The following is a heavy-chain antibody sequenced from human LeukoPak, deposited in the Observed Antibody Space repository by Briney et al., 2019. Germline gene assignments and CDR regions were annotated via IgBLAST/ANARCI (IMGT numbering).Heavy chain of an antibody. CDR3: TSLDGGPG. V-gene: IGHV3-64*01. J-gene: IGHJ4*02. D-gene: IGHD2-15*01. CDR2: ISFNGGSA. Sequence: GGSLRLSCAVSGFIFSDYAMHWVRQAPGKGLEYVAAISFNGGSAYYANSVEGRFTISRDNSKNTLYLQMGSVRVEDTALYYCTSLDGGPGWGQGTLVTVSS. CDR1: GFIFSDYA.